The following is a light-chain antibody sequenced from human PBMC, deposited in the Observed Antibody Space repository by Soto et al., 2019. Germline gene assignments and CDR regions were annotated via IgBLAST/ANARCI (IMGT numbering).Light chain of an antibody. CDR3: QQYGGSPRVT. CDR2: GAS. CDR1: QSVSSNY. Sequence: EIVLTQSPGTLSLSPGERATLSCRASQSVSSNYLAWYQQKPGQTPRLLIYGASSRATGIPDRFIGSGSGTVFTLSISRLEAEDFAVYSCQQYGGSPRVTFVGRTEVEIK. J-gene: IGKJ4*02. V-gene: IGKV3-20*01.